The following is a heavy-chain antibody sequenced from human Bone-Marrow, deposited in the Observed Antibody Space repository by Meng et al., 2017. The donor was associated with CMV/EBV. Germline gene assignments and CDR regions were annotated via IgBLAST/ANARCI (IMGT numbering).Heavy chain of an antibody. Sequence: SETLSLTCTVSGGSISSGDYHWSWIRQPPGKGLEWIGYIYYSGSTYYNPSLKSRVTISVDTSKNQFSLKLSSVTAADTAVYYCARFPDYSNYNPYFDYWGQGTLVTVSS. V-gene: IGHV4-30-4*08. J-gene: IGHJ4*02. CDR2: IYYSGST. D-gene: IGHD4-11*01. CDR3: ARFPDYSNYNPYFDY. CDR1: GGSISSGDYH.